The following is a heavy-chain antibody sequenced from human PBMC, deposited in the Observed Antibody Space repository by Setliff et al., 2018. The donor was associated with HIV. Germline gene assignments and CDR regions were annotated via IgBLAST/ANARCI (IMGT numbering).Heavy chain of an antibody. CDR1: GYTLTELS. D-gene: IGHD6-13*01. J-gene: IGHJ4*02. V-gene: IGHV1-24*01. CDR3: ARSNSWYGDY. Sequence: WASVKVSCKVSGYTLTELSMHWVRQAPGKGLEWMGGFDPEDGETIYAQKFQGRVTMTEDTSTDTAYMELRSLRSDDTAVYYCARSNSWYGDYWGQGTLVTVSS. CDR2: FDPEDGET.